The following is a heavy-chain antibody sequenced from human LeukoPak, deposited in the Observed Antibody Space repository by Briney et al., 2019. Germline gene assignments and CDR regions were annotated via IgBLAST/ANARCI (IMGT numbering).Heavy chain of an antibody. CDR2: INPYNGNT. D-gene: IGHD2-8*01. CDR1: GYTFTGYY. V-gene: IGHV1-18*04. Sequence: ASVKVSCKASGYTFTGYYMHWVRQAPGQGLEWMGWINPYNGNTRYAENLQGRVTMTTDTSTSTAYMELRSLRSDDTAIYYCARDFTPPHCTTPNCPRGGWFDPWGQGTLVTVSS. J-gene: IGHJ5*02. CDR3: ARDFTPPHCTTPNCPRGGWFDP.